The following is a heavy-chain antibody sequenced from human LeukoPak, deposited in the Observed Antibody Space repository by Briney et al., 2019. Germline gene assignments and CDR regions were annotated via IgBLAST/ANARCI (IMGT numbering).Heavy chain of an antibody. CDR2: ICSGDTT. D-gene: IGHD3-16*01. V-gene: IGHV3-66*01. J-gene: IGHJ4*02. CDR1: GFTVSSSY. CDR3: VRGPDEKKLGY. Sequence: GGSLTLSCAASGFTVSSSYMSWVRQAPGKGLEWVSVICSGDTTHYAESVKGRFTISRDNSKSTLYLQMNSLRAEDTAVYYCVRGPDEKKLGYWGQGTLVTVSS.